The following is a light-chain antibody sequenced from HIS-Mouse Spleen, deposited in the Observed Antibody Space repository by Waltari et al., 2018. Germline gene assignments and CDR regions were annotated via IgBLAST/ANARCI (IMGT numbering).Light chain of an antibody. CDR3: QQYYSYPRT. CDR2: AAS. V-gene: IGKV1-8*01. Sequence: AIRMTQSPSPLSASTGDRVTITCRASQGISSYLAWYQQKPGKAPKLLSYAASTLQSGVPSRFSGSGSGTDFTLTISCLQSEDFATYYCQQYYSYPRTFGQGTKVEIK. J-gene: IGKJ1*01. CDR1: QGISSY.